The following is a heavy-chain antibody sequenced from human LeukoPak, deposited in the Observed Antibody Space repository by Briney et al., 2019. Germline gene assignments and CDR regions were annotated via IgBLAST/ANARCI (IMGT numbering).Heavy chain of an antibody. V-gene: IGHV4-38-2*02. CDR2: IYYSGRT. D-gene: IGHD3-10*01. CDR1: GYSISSVYY. Sequence: PSETLSLTCTVSGYSISSVYYWGWIRQPPGKGLEWIGSIYYSGRTYYNPSLKSRVTISVDTSKNQFSLKLSSVTAADTAVYYCARVSEYYGSGSHDFDSRGQGTLVTVSS. CDR3: ARVSEYYGSGSHDFDS. J-gene: IGHJ4*02.